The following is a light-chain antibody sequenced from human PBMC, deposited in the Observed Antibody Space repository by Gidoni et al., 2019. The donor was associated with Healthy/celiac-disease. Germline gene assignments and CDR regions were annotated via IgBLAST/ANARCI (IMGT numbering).Light chain of an antibody. CDR2: QDS. J-gene: IGLJ2*01. CDR3: QAWDSSTVV. Sequence: SSALTPPHSMSVYPGQTASITCSGDKVGDKYACWYQQKPGQSPVLVIDQDSKRPSGIPERFSGSNSGNTATLTISGTQAMDEADYYGQAWDSSTVVFGGGTKLTVL. CDR1: KVGDKY. V-gene: IGLV3-1*01.